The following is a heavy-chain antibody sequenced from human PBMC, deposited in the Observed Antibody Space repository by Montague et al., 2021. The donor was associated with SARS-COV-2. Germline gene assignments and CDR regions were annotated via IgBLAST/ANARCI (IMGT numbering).Heavy chain of an antibody. CDR1: GGPISGSSDY. V-gene: IGHV4-39*01. Sequence: SETLSLTCTVTGGPISGSSDYWGWIRQSPGKGLEWIASVDYSGNTYYNPSLKSRLTLSVDTSKNQFSLKLNSVTATDTALYYCARREYSYGWGDWGQGTLVTVSS. D-gene: IGHD5-18*01. CDR2: VDYSGNT. CDR3: ARREYSYGWGD. J-gene: IGHJ4*02.